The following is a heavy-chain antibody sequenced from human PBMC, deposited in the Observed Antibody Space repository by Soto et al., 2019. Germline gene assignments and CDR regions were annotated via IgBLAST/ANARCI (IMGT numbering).Heavy chain of an antibody. CDR2: INSDGSST. CDR3: AREVGYSSGRVSDYFDY. J-gene: IGHJ4*02. D-gene: IGHD6-19*01. Sequence: GGSLRLSCAASGFTFSRYWMHWVRQAPGKGLVWVSRINSDGSSTSYADSVKGRFTISRDNAKNTLYLQMNSLRAEDTAVYYCAREVGYSSGRVSDYFDYWGQGTLVTVSS. CDR1: GFTFSRYW. V-gene: IGHV3-74*01.